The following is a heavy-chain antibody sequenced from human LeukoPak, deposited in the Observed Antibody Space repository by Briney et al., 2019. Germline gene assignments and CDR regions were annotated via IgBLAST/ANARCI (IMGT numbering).Heavy chain of an antibody. J-gene: IGHJ4*02. CDR2: INSDESRT. CDR1: GFTFSSHW. V-gene: IGHV3-74*01. Sequence: GGSLRLSCAASGFTFSSHWMHWVRQDPGKGLVWVSRINSDESRTDYSDSVKGRFTISRDNAKNTLYLQMSSLRAEDTAVYYCARAPGLGASYYERWGQGTLVTVSS. D-gene: IGHD1-26*01. CDR3: ARAPGLGASYYER.